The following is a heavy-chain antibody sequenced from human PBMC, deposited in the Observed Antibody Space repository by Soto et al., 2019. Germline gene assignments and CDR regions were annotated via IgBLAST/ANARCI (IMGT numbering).Heavy chain of an antibody. J-gene: IGHJ1*01. Sequence: ATRFTLDSSAMRRVSQTAGKGLEWVAVISYDGSNKYYADSVKGRFTISRDNSKNTLYPQMNSLRAEDTAVYYCAKGGTEAATTPSAYWGHGPFVTVSS. CDR1: RFTLDSSA. D-gene: IGHD2-15*01. V-gene: IGHV3-30-3*01. CDR3: AKGGTEAATTPSAY. CDR2: ISYDGSNK.